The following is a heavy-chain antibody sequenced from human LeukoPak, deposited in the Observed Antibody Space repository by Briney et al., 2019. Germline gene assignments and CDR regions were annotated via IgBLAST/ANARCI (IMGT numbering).Heavy chain of an antibody. J-gene: IGHJ4*02. CDR3: ARNLAYCSGGSCYTPFDY. Sequence: ASVKVSCKASGGTFSSDAISWVRQAPGQGLEWLGGIIPIFGTANYAQKFQGRVTITADESTSTAYMELSSLRSEDTAVYYCARNLAYCSGGSCYTPFDYWGQGTLVTVSS. D-gene: IGHD2-15*01. CDR1: GGTFSSDA. CDR2: IIPIFGTA. V-gene: IGHV1-69*13.